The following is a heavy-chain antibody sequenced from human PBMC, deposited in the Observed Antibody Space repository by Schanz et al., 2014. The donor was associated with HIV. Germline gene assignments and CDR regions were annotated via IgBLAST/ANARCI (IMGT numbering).Heavy chain of an antibody. J-gene: IGHJ6*02. CDR2: ISGGGGKT. Sequence: QVQLVESGGGVVQPGRSLRLSCAASRFTFSSYGMHWVRQAPGKGLEWVSIISGGGGKTYYADSVKGRFTISRDSAKNSLYLQMNSLRVDDTAVYYCARDRQPSSYRGLDVWGQGTTVTVSS. CDR3: ARDRQPSSYRGLDV. V-gene: IGHV3-33*01. D-gene: IGHD6-6*01. CDR1: RFTFSSYG.